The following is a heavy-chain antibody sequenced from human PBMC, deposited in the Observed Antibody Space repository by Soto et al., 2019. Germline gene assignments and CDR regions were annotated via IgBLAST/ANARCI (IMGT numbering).Heavy chain of an antibody. CDR3: AREAPYCTSATCPKFYDMDV. Sequence: SVKVSCKASGGTFGSYAITCVRRAPGQGLEWLGGIIPILNSPAYAQKFKARVVITADEITNTAYMELNSLRFDDTAVYYCAREAPYCTSATCPKFYDMDVWGQGTTVTVSS. J-gene: IGHJ6*02. V-gene: IGHV1-69*13. CDR1: GGTFGSYA. CDR2: IIPILNSP. D-gene: IGHD2-2*01.